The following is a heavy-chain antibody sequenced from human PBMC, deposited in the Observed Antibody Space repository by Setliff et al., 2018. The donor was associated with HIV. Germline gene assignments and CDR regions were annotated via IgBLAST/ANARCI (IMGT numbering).Heavy chain of an antibody. V-gene: IGHV1-18*01. CDR2: ISTYSGHT. J-gene: IGHJ4*02. CDR1: GFTFTSYG. CDR3: ARVLWPYSSSRFDY. D-gene: IGHD6-6*01. Sequence: GESLKVSCKTSGFTFTSYGITWVRQAPGQGLEWMGWISTYSGHTNYAQKLQGRVNMTTDTSTSTAYMELRSLRSDDTAVYYCARVLWPYSSSRFDYWGQGTLVTVSS.